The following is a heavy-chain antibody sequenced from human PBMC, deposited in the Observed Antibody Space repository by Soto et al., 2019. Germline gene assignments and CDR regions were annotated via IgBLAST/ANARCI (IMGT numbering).Heavy chain of an antibody. Sequence: QVQLQQWGAGLLKPSETLSLTCAVYGGSFSGYYWSWIRQPPGKGLEWIGEINHSGSTNYNPSLKSRVTISVDTSKNQFSLKLSSVTAADTAVYYCAREGPAEVVDATRAFDIWGQGTMVTVSS. V-gene: IGHV4-34*01. CDR3: AREGPAEVVDATRAFDI. CDR1: GGSFSGYY. D-gene: IGHD2-15*01. J-gene: IGHJ3*02. CDR2: INHSGST.